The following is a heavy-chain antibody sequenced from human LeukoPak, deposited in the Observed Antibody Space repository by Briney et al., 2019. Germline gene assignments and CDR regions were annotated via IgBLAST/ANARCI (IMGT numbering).Heavy chain of an antibody. V-gene: IGHV4-39*01. CDR2: IYYSGST. CDR1: GGSISSSSYY. D-gene: IGHD3-3*01. CDR3: VWSGIWK. J-gene: IGHJ4*02. Sequence: TSETLSLTCTVSGGSISSSSYYWGWIRQPPGKGLEWIGSIYYSGSTYYNPSLKSRVTISVDTSKNQFSLKLSSVTAADTAVYHCVWSGIWKWGQGTLVTVSS.